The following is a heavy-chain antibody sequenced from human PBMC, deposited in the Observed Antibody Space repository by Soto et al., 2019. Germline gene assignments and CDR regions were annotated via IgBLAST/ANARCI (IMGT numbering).Heavy chain of an antibody. J-gene: IGHJ6*02. Sequence: GGSLRLSCSASGFTFSSYAMHWVRQAPGKGLEYVSAISSNGGSTYYADSVKGRFTISRDNSKNTLYLQMSSLRAEDTAVYYCVKDDCSGVSCYRSKHLYYYGMDVWGQGTTVTVSS. V-gene: IGHV3-64D*08. D-gene: IGHD2-15*01. CDR3: VKDDCSGVSCYRSKHLYYYGMDV. CDR1: GFTFSSYA. CDR2: ISSNGGST.